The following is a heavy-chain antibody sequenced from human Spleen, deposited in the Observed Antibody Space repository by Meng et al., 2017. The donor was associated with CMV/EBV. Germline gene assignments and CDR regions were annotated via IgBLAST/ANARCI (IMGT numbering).Heavy chain of an antibody. V-gene: IGHV4-61*01. CDR2: IYYSGST. CDR3: ARGVNYGGNSGRDLAFSFDY. Sequence: ESLKISCTVSDDSVSTGSYYWNWIRQPPGKGLEWIGYIYYSGSTSYNPSLKSRVTISMDTSKNQFSLKLSSVTAADTAVYYCARGVNYGGNSGRDLAFSFDYWGQGTLVTVSS. CDR1: DDSVSTGSYY. J-gene: IGHJ4*02. D-gene: IGHD4-23*01.